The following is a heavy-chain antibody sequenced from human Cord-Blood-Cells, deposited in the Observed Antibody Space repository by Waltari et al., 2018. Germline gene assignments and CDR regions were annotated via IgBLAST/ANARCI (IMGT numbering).Heavy chain of an antibody. D-gene: IGHD3-3*01. CDR2: IRYDGSNK. CDR3: AKGTDFWSGYYYYYYGMDV. Sequence: QVQLVESGGGVVQPGGSLRLSCAASGFTFSSYGMHWVGQAPGKGLEWVAFIRYDGSNKYYADSVKGRFTISRDNSKNTLYLQMNSLRAEDTAVYYCAKGTDFWSGYYYYYYGMDVWGQGTTVTVSS. CDR1: GFTFSSYG. V-gene: IGHV3-30*02. J-gene: IGHJ6*02.